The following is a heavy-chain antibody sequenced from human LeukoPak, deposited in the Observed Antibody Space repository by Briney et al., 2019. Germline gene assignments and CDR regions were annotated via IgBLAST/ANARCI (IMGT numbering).Heavy chain of an antibody. Sequence: PSETLSLTCTVSGGSISSYYWSWNRQPPGKGLEWIGYIYYSGGTNYNPSLKSRVTISVDTSKNQFSLKLTSVTAADTAVYYCARQTSVAGNDYWGQGTLVTVSS. J-gene: IGHJ4*02. D-gene: IGHD6-19*01. V-gene: IGHV4-59*08. CDR2: IYYSGGT. CDR3: ARQTSVAGNDY. CDR1: GGSISSYY.